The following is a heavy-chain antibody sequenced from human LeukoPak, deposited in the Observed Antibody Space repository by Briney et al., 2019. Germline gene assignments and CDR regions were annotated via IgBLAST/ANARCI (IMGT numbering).Heavy chain of an antibody. CDR3: AKLVGTTGYFDL. J-gene: IGHJ4*02. D-gene: IGHD1-1*01. Sequence: PSETLSLSCTVSNGSIFSHNSYWAWVRQPPGKGLAWIVGMYYSGTTYYNPSLQSRVTMSVDMAKNHFSLNMTSVSAADTAVYFCAKLVGTTGYFDLWGRGALVTVAS. CDR1: NGSIFSHNSY. V-gene: IGHV4-39*01. CDR2: MYYSGTT.